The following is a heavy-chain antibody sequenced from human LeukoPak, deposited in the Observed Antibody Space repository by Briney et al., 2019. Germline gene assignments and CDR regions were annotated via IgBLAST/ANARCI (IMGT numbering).Heavy chain of an antibody. CDR2: INPNSGGT. D-gene: IGHD6-13*01. CDR3: AGSSSWFSDAFDI. Sequence: ASVKVSCKASGYTFTGYYMHWVRQAPGQGLEWMGWINPNSGGTNYAQKFQGRVTMTRGTSISTAYMELSRLRSDDTAVYYCAGSSSWFSDAFDIWGQGTMVTVSS. V-gene: IGHV1-2*02. CDR1: GYTFTGYY. J-gene: IGHJ3*02.